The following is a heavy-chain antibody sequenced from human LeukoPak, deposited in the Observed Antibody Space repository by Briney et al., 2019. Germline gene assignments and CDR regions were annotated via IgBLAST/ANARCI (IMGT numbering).Heavy chain of an antibody. D-gene: IGHD3-3*01. J-gene: IGHJ4*02. CDR1: GGSISSYY. CDR2: IYYSGST. CDR3: ARHFWSGIDY. V-gene: IGHV4-59*01. Sequence: SETLSLTCTVSGGSISSYYWSWIRQPPGKGLEWIGYIYYSGSTNYNPSLKSRVTISVDTPKNQFSLKLSSVTAADTAVYYCARHFWSGIDYWGQGTLVTVSS.